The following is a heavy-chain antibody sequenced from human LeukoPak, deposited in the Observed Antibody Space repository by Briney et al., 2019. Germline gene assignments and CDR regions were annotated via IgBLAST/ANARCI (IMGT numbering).Heavy chain of an antibody. J-gene: IGHJ4*02. D-gene: IGHD3-10*01. CDR2: IYYSGST. CDR1: GGSISSYY. Sequence: PSETLSLTCTVSGGSISSYYWSWIRQPPGKGLEWIGYIYYSGSTNYNPSLKSRVTISVDTSKNQFSLKLSSVTAADTAVYYCARDRLGSGSYLGGFDYWGQGTLVTVSS. CDR3: ARDRLGSGSYLGGFDY. V-gene: IGHV4-59*01.